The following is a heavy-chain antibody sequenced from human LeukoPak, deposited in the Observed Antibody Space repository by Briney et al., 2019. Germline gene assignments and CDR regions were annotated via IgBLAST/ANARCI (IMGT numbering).Heavy chain of an antibody. D-gene: IGHD2-15*01. J-gene: IGHJ4*02. CDR3: ARDCCNAGTCYLSVLDY. Sequence: PGGSLRLSCAASGFTFSSYAMHWVRQAPGKGLDGVAVISYDGSNEYYADSVKGRFTISRDSSKNTLYLQMNSLRIEDTAVYYCARDCCNAGTCYLSVLDYCGQGTLVTVSS. CDR1: GFTFSSYA. CDR2: ISYDGSNE. V-gene: IGHV3-30-3*01.